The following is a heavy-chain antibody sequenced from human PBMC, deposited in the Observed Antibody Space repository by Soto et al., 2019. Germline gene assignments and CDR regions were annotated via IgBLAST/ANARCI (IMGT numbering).Heavy chain of an antibody. Sequence: QVQLVESGGGVVQPGRSLTLSCAASGFTFSSYGMHWVRQAPGKGLEWVAVISFDGNNKYYADSVKGRFTISRDNSKNTLYLQVNSLRADDTGVYYCAKEGIAVGDYWGQGTLVTVSS. CDR3: AKEGIAVGDY. CDR1: GFTFSSYG. CDR2: ISFDGNNK. D-gene: IGHD6-19*01. J-gene: IGHJ4*02. V-gene: IGHV3-30*18.